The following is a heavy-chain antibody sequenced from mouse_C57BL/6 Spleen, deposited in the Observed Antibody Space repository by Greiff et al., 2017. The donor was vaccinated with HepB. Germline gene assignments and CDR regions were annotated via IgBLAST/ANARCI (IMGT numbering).Heavy chain of an antibody. CDR2: ISSGSSTI. CDR3: ARGSYSYYAMDY. D-gene: IGHD2-10*01. Sequence: EVQGVESGGGLVKPGGSLKLSCAASGFTFSDYGMHWVRQAPEKGLEWVAYISSGSSTIYYAEPVKGRVTISRDNAKNTLFLQMTSLRSEDTAMYYCARGSYSYYAMDYWVQGTSVTVSS. CDR1: GFTFSDYG. J-gene: IGHJ4*01. V-gene: IGHV5-17*01.